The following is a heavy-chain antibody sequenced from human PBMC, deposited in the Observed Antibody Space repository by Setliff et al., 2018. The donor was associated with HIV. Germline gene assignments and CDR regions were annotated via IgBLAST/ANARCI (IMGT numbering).Heavy chain of an antibody. CDR3: ARRGYTSTRRDFDY. V-gene: IGHV4-38-2*02. Sequence: SETLSLTCTVSGYSISSGYHWGWIRQPPGKGLEWIGNSYYSGNTYYNPSLKSRVTIAVDTSKNRFSLRLSSVTAADTAVYYCARRGYTSTRRDFDYWGQGTLVTVSS. CDR1: GYSISSGYH. CDR2: SYYSGNT. J-gene: IGHJ4*02. D-gene: IGHD6-13*01.